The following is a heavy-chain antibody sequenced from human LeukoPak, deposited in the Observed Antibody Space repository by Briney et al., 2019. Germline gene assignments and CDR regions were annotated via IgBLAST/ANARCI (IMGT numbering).Heavy chain of an antibody. CDR3: ARVRGGPIDY. V-gene: IGHV3-7*01. D-gene: IGHD5-12*01. Sequence: SGGSLRLSCAPSGFTFSSYWMSWVRQAPGKGPECVANIKQDGSEKYYVDSVKGRFTISRDNAKNSLYLQMNSLRAEDTAVYYCARVRGGPIDYWGQGTLVTVSS. CDR1: GFTFSSYW. J-gene: IGHJ4*02. CDR2: IKQDGSEK.